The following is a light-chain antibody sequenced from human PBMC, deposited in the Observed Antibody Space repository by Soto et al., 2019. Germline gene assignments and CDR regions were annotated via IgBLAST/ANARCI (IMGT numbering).Light chain of an antibody. CDR3: QQYGRSPFT. Sequence: EIVLTQSPGTLSLSPGERATLSCRASQSVRSDYLAWYQQKPGQAPRLLIYGASTRATGIPERFSGSGSGTDFTLTISRLEPEDFAVYYCQQYGRSPFTFGPGTKVDIK. CDR2: GAS. J-gene: IGKJ3*01. CDR1: QSVRSDY. V-gene: IGKV3-20*01.